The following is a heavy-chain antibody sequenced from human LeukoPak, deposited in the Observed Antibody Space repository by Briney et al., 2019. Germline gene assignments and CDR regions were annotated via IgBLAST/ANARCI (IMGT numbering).Heavy chain of an antibody. J-gene: IGHJ4*02. Sequence: ASVKVSCKASGYTFTRYYIHWVRQAPGQGLEWMGIINPSDGTTSYAQKFQGRVTMTRDTSTSTVYMELSSLRSEDTAVYYCARAPANKYDSRLPEDYCGQGALVTVSS. CDR3: ARAPANKYDSRLPEDY. CDR1: GYTFTRYY. CDR2: INPSDGTT. D-gene: IGHD3-22*01. V-gene: IGHV1-46*01.